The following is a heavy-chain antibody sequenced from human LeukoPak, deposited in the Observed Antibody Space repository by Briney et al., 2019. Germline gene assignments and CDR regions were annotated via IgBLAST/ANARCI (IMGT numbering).Heavy chain of an antibody. Sequence: GGSLRLSCAAPGFTFHDYAIHWVRQAPGKGLEWVSLISGDGGSTFYADSLKGRFTISRDNSKNSLYLQMNSRRSDDTALYYCARESESSGWYDYWGQGTLVTVSS. V-gene: IGHV3-43*02. CDR2: ISGDGGST. CDR3: ARESESSGWYDY. CDR1: GFTFHDYA. D-gene: IGHD6-19*01. J-gene: IGHJ4*02.